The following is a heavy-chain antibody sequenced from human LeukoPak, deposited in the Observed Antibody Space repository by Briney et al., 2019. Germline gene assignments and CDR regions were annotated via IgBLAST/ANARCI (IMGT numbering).Heavy chain of an antibody. CDR3: AKRGFVIRVILVGFHKEAYYFDS. Sequence: GGSLRLSCAASGLTFNNYVMTWVRQPPGKGLEWVSAITGSGGSTYYADSLKGRLTISIDNPKNTLYLQMNSLRAEDTAVYFCAKRGFVIRVILVGFHKEAYYFDSWGQGALVTVSS. CDR1: GLTFNNYV. J-gene: IGHJ4*02. CDR2: ITGSGGST. V-gene: IGHV3-23*01. D-gene: IGHD3-22*01.